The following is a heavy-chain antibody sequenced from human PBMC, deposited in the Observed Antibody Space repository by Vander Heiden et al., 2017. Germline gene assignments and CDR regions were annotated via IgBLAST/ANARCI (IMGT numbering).Heavy chain of an antibody. CDR3: ARDRTGSNWFDP. CDR1: GYTFTSYD. CDR2: MNHNRGNT. Sequence: QVQLVQSGAEVKKPGASVKVSCKASGYTFTSYDINWVRQATGQGLEWMGWMNHNRGNTGYAQKFQGRVTMTRNTSISTAYMELSSLRSEDTAVYYCARDRTGSNWFDPWGQGTLVTVSS. D-gene: IGHD3-10*01. J-gene: IGHJ5*02. V-gene: IGHV1-8*01.